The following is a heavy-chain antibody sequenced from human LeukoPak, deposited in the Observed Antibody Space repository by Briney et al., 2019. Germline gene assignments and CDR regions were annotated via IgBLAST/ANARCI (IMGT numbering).Heavy chain of an antibody. J-gene: IGHJ6*02. V-gene: IGHV3-23*01. CDR3: AKHMGDSEYYGLDV. CDR1: GFTFSSYA. Sequence: GGSLRLSCASSGFTFSSYAMSWVRQAPGKGLEWVSSLSGSGGSTYYADSVQGRFTISRDTSKTTLYLQMNSLRDEDTAVYYCAKHMGDSEYYGLDVWGQGTTVSVSS. CDR2: LSGSGGST. D-gene: IGHD3-16*01.